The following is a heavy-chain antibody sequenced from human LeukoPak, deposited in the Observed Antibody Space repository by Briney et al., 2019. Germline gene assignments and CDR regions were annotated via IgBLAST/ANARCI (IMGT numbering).Heavy chain of an antibody. Sequence: GESLKISCQGSGYSITTYWIGWVRQKPGKGLEWLGSIYPGDSDTTYNPSFQGQVTISVDKSINTAYLQWSSLRASDTAMYYCTTMRELEFEEYYFDSWGQGTLVTVSS. D-gene: IGHD1-1*01. CDR3: TTMRELEFEEYYFDS. J-gene: IGHJ4*02. CDR1: GYSITTYW. CDR2: IYPGDSDT. V-gene: IGHV5-51*01.